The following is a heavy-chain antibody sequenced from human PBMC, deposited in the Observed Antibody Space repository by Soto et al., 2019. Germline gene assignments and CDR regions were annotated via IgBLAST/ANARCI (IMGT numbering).Heavy chain of an antibody. D-gene: IGHD3-10*01. CDR2: ISRSSTGI. CDR3: ARAVTWGLDV. J-gene: IGHJ6*02. V-gene: IGHV3-48*02. Sequence: EVPLVESGGGLVQPGGSLRLSCAASGFTFSLYSMSWVRQAPGKGLEWVSYISRSSTGIHYADSVKGRFTISRDDATNSLVLQMNGLRDGDTAVYYCARAVTWGLDVWGHGTTVSISS. CDR1: GFTFSLYS.